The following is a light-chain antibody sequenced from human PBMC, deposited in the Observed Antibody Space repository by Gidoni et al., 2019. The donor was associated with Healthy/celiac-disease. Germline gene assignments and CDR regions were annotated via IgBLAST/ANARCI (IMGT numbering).Light chain of an antibody. CDR1: SSNIGSNT. J-gene: IGLJ3*02. V-gene: IGLV1-44*01. Sequence: QSVVTQPPSASGTPGQRVTISCSGSSSNIGSNTVHWYQQLPGTAPKLLIYSNNQRPSGVPDRFSGSKSGTSASLAITVLQSEDEADYYCAAWDDSLNGWVFGGGTKLTVL. CDR2: SNN. CDR3: AAWDDSLNGWV.